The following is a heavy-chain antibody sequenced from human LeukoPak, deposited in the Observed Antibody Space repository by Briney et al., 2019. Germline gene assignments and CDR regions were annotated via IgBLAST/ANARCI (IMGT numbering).Heavy chain of an antibody. V-gene: IGHV3-11*01. J-gene: IGHJ4*02. Sequence: KPGGALRLSCAASGLSFRRNYMSWVRQTPRKALEWISYIPTSGISVQYADSVRGRFTASRDDAKNSLHLQMDSLRVEDTAVYYCTRAVGLGPGAHFDQWGQGALVIVSS. D-gene: IGHD1-26*01. CDR1: GLSFRRNY. CDR2: IPTSGISV. CDR3: TRAVGLGPGAHFDQ.